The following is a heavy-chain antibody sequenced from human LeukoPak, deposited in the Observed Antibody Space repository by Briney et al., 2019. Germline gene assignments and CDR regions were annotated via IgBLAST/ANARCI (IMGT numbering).Heavy chain of an antibody. CDR2: INPSGGTT. Sequence: GSVKVSCKASGYNFISYYMHWVRQAPGQGLEWMGIINPSGGTTIYTQKFQGRVTMTRDTSTSTVFMELSSLRSEDTAVYYCARESSPGIGDYGRENWFDPWGQGTLVIVSS. CDR1: GYNFISYY. D-gene: IGHD4-17*01. V-gene: IGHV1-46*01. J-gene: IGHJ5*02. CDR3: ARESSPGIGDYGRENWFDP.